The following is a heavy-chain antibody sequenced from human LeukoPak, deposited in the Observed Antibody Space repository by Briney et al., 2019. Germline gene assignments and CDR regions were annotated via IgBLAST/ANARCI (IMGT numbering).Heavy chain of an antibody. J-gene: IGHJ4*02. CDR2: ISGSGGST. CDR1: GFTFSSYA. V-gene: IGHV3-23*01. CDR3: AKDRNYYGSGSYRASYYFDY. D-gene: IGHD3-10*01. Sequence: PGGSLRLSCAASGFTFSSYAMSWVRQAPGKGLEWVSAISGSGGSTYYADSVKGRFTISRDNSKNTLYLQMNSLRAEDTAVYYCAKDRNYYGSGSYRASYYFDYWGQGTLVTVSS.